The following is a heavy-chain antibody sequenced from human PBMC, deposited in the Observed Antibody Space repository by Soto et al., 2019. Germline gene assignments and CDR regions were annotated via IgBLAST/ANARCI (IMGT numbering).Heavy chain of an antibody. CDR3: ARAKASVTTPAVYFDY. D-gene: IGHD4-17*01. V-gene: IGHV1-69*01. CDR1: GGTFSSYA. CDR2: VIPIFGTA. J-gene: IGHJ4*02. Sequence: QVQLAQSGAEVKKPGSSVKVSCKASGGTFSSYAISWVRQAPGQGLEWMGGVIPIFGTANYAQKFQGRVTITADESTSTAYMELSSLRSEDTAVYYCARAKASVTTPAVYFDYWGQGTLVTVSS.